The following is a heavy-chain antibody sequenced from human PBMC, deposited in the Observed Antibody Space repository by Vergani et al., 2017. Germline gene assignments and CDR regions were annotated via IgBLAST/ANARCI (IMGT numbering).Heavy chain of an antibody. V-gene: IGHV4-59*02. J-gene: IGHJ4*02. CDR3: ARSRIYYGAGSPDY. CDR2: VSFRGDT. Sequence: QVKLQESGPGLVKPSETLSLTCTVSGASVNSYYWSWIRQPPGKGLEWMGYVSFRGDTLYDPSVKGRMTISLNTSSNQFSLYLTSVTAADTAVSYCARSRIYYGAGSPDYWGQGTLVTVSS. D-gene: IGHD3-10*01. CDR1: GASVNSYY.